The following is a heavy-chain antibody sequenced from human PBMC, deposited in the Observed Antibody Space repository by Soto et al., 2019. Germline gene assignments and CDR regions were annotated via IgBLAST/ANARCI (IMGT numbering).Heavy chain of an antibody. V-gene: IGHV3-23*01. D-gene: IGHD5-18*01. CDR1: GFTFSSYA. CDR2: ISGSGGST. Sequence: GGSLRLSCAASGFTFSSYAMSWVRQAPGKGLEWVSAISGSGGSTYYADSVKGRFTISRDNSKNTLYLQMNSLRAEDTAVYYCAKDAYTDTAMVTYFDYWGQGTLVTVSS. CDR3: AKDAYTDTAMVTYFDY. J-gene: IGHJ4*02.